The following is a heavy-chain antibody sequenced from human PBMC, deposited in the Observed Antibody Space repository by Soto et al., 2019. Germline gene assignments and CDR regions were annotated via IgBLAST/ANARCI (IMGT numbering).Heavy chain of an antibody. CDR3: ARAPSAALRFLEWGNWFDP. Sequence: PSETLCLTCTVSGGSIISSSYYWGWIRQPPGKGLEWIGSIYYSGSTYYNPSLKSRVTISVDTSKNQFSLKLSSVTAADTAVYYCARAPSAALRFLEWGNWFDPWGQGTLVTVSS. D-gene: IGHD3-3*01. CDR1: GGSIISSSYY. J-gene: IGHJ5*02. CDR2: IYYSGST. V-gene: IGHV4-39*01.